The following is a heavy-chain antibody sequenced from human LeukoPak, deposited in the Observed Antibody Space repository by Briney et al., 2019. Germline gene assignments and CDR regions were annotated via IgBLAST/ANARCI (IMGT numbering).Heavy chain of an antibody. CDR1: GFTVSSNY. J-gene: IGHJ2*01. V-gene: IGHV3-53*01. CDR2: IYSGGST. D-gene: IGHD3-22*01. CDR3: ARSPRIYDNSGYYLVEYFDL. Sequence: GGSLRLSCAASGFTVSSNYMSWVRQAPGKGLEWVSIIYSGGSTSYADSVKGRFTISRDISKNTLFLQMSSLRAEDTAVYYCARSPRIYDNSGYYLVEYFDLWGRGTLVTVSS.